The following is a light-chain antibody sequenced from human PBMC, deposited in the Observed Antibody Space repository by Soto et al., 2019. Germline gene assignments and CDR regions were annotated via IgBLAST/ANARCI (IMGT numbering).Light chain of an antibody. CDR1: QDIIGA. CDR3: QQFSIYPIT. CDR2: DVS. V-gene: IGKV1-13*02. J-gene: IGKJ5*01. Sequence: AIQVTQSPSSLSASVGDRVTITCRASQDIIGALAWYQQKPGKAPKLLIYDVSTVQSGVPSRFSGRGSGTEFTLTITSLQPEDFATYYCQQFSIYPITFGQGTRLDI.